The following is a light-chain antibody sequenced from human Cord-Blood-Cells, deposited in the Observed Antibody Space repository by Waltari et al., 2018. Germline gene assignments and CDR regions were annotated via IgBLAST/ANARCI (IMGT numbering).Light chain of an antibody. J-gene: IGKJ1*01. V-gene: IGKV1-5*01. CDR2: DAS. Sequence: IHMTHTPSTLSASVGDRVTITCRARESISSWLALYQQKPGKAPKLLIYDASSLESGVPSMFSGSGGGTEFTLTISSLQPDVCATYYCQQYNSYWTFGQGTKVEIK. CDR1: ESISSW. CDR3: QQYNSYWT.